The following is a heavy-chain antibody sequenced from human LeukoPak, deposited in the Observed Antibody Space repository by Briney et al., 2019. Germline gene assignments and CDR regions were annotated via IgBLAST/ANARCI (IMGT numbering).Heavy chain of an antibody. CDR1: RFTVSSNY. J-gene: IGHJ3*02. Sequence: GGSLRLSCAASRFTVSSNYMSWVRQAQGKGLEWVSVIYSGGSTYYADSVKGRFTISRDNSKNTLYLQMNSLRAEDTAVYYCARSARRAFDIWGQGTMVTVSS. CDR3: ARSARRAFDI. V-gene: IGHV3-53*01. CDR2: IYSGGST.